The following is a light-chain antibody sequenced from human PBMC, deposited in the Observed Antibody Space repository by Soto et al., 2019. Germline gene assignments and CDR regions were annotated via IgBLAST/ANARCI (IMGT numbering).Light chain of an antibody. CDR2: GAS. Sequence: EVVMTQSPDTLSVSPGERATLSCRASQNINSNLAWYQQKPGQAPRLLIYGASTRVTGIPARFSGGRSGTEFTLTISSLQPEDFAVYYCQQYAVWPPQTFGQGTKVDIK. CDR3: QQYAVWPPQT. J-gene: IGKJ1*01. CDR1: QNINSN. V-gene: IGKV3-15*01.